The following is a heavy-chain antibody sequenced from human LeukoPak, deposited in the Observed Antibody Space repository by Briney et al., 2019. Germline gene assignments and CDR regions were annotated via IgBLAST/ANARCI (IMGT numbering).Heavy chain of an antibody. J-gene: IGHJ3*02. D-gene: IGHD2-15*01. CDR1: GFTFSGYW. Sequence: GGSLRLSCAASGFTFSGYWMSWVRQAPGKGLEWVSYITSSGSTIYYADSVKGRFTISRDNAKNSLYLQMNSLRAEDTAVYYCARSIVVVVAESFDIWGQGTMVTVSS. V-gene: IGHV3-48*04. CDR2: ITSSGSTI. CDR3: ARSIVVVVAESFDI.